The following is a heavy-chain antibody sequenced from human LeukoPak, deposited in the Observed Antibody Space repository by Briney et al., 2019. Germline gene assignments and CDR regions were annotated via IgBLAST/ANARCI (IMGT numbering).Heavy chain of an antibody. J-gene: IGHJ4*02. V-gene: IGHV3-30-3*01. CDR3: ARGEVDFDY. Sequence: PGGSLRLSCAASGFTFSSHAMHWVRQAPGKGLEWVAVISYDGNTKYYADSVRGRFTISRDNSKNTLYLQVNSLRTEDTAVYYCARGEVDFDYWGQGTLVTVSS. CDR1: GFTFSSHA. CDR2: ISYDGNTK. D-gene: IGHD1-26*01.